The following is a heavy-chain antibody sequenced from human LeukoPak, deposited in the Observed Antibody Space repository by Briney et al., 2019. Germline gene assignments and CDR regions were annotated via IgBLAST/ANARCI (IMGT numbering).Heavy chain of an antibody. CDR3: AKDQEGATRGNYMDV. V-gene: IGHV3-30*02. Sequence: PGGSLRLSCAASGSTFSSYGMHWVRQAPGKGLEWVAFIRYDGSNKYYADSVRGRFTISRENSKNTLYLQMNSLRAEDTAVYYCAKDQEGATRGNYMDVWGKGTTITISS. D-gene: IGHD1-26*01. J-gene: IGHJ6*03. CDR2: IRYDGSNK. CDR1: GSTFSSYG.